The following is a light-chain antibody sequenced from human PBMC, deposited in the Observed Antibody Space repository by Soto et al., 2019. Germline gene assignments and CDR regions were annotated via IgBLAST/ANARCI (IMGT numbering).Light chain of an antibody. CDR2: AAS. CDR1: QGISNY. CDR3: QKYNSAPNT. V-gene: IGKV1-27*01. Sequence: DIQMTQSPSSLSASVGDRVTITCRASQGISNYLAWYQQKPGKVPKLLIYAASTLQSGVPSRFSGSGSGTDFTLTISSLQPEDVATYYCQKYNSAPNTCGQGKRREIK. J-gene: IGKJ5*01.